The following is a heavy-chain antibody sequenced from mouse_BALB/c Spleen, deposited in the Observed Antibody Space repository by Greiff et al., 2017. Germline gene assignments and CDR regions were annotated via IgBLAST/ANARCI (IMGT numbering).Heavy chain of an antibody. D-gene: IGHD1-1*01. CDR3: ARGFGYYGSSSVGYAMDY. CDR2: IDPANGNT. CDR1: GFNIKDTY. J-gene: IGHJ4*01. Sequence: VQLQQSGAELVKPGASVKLSCTASGFNIKDTYMHWVKQRPEQGLEWIGRIDPANGNTKYDPKFQGKATITADTSSNTAYLQLSSLTSEDTAVYYCARGFGYYGSSSVGYAMDYWGQGTSVTVSS. V-gene: IGHV14-3*02.